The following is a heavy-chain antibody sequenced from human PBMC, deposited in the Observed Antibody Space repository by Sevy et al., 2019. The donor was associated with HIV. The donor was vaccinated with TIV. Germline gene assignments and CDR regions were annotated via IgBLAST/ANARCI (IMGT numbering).Heavy chain of an antibody. CDR3: EREMYYDKRSTGGPDY. V-gene: IGHV3-21*01. CDR2: ISSSSSYI. J-gene: IGHJ4*02. Sequence: GGSLRLSCAASGFTFSSYSMNWVRQAPGKGLEWVSSISSSSSYIYYADSVKGRFTISRDNAKNSLYLQMNSLRAEDTAVYYCEREMYYDKRSTGGPDYWGQRTLVTVSS. D-gene: IGHD3-9*01. CDR1: GFTFSSYS.